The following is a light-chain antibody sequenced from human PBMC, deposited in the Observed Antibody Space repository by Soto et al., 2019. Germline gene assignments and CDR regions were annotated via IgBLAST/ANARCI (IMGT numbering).Light chain of an antibody. CDR2: RAS. J-gene: IGKJ1*01. Sequence: DIQMTQSPSSLSASVGDRVTISCRASQIISTYLNWSQQKPGTAPRLLISRASSVKSGVPPRFSGSGSGRDFTLTISSLRPEDIAAYFCKQSYTSPPWTFGQGTKVEVK. V-gene: IGKV1-39*01. CDR1: QIISTY. CDR3: KQSYTSPPWT.